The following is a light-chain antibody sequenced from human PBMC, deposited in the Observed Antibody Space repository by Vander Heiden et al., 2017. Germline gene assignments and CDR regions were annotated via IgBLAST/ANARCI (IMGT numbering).Light chain of an antibody. V-gene: IGLV3-1*01. Sequence: SYELTQPPSVSVSPGQTASITCSGDKLGDKYACWYQQKPGQSPVLVIYQDSKRPSGIPERFSGSNSGNTATLTISGTQAMDEADYYCPAWDSSIRGVFGGGTKLTVL. CDR3: PAWDSSIRGV. CDR2: QDS. CDR1: KLGDKY. J-gene: IGLJ2*01.